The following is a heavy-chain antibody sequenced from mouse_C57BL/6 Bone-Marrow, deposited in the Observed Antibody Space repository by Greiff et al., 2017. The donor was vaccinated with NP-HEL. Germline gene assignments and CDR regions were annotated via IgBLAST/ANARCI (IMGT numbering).Heavy chain of an antibody. CDR1: GYTFTSYW. CDR2: IDPSDSYT. CDR3: ARVGPYWYFDV. Sequence: QVQLQQPGAELVMPGASVKLSCKASGYTFTSYWMHWVKQRPGQGLEWIGEIDPSDSYTNYNQKFKGKSTLTVDKSSSTAYMQLSSLTSEDSAVYYCARVGPYWYFDVWGTGTTVTVSS. V-gene: IGHV1-69*01. J-gene: IGHJ1*03.